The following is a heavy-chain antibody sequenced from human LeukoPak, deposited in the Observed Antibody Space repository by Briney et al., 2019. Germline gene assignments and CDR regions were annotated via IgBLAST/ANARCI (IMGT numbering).Heavy chain of an antibody. V-gene: IGHV3-53*01. D-gene: IGHD3-10*01. CDR2: IYSGGRT. CDR1: GFSVSSIY. CDR3: ARDMGFGDLMGY. Sequence: GGSLRLSCAASGFSVSSIYMSWVRQAPGKGLEWVSVIYSGGRTYYADSVRGRFTISRDNSKNTLYLQMNSLRVEDTAVYYCARDMGFGDLMGYWGQGTLVTVSS. J-gene: IGHJ4*02.